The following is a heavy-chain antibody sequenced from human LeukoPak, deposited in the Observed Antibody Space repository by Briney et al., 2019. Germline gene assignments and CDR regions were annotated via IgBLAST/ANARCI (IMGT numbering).Heavy chain of an antibody. CDR3: ARRSEFWSACFFDY. CDR1: GGSISNYY. Sequence: KSSETLSLTCTVSGGSISNYYRSWIRQPPGKGLEWIGYIYYGGSTNYNPSLNSRVTLTVDTSKNQFSLKLRSVTAADTAVYYCARRSEFWSACFFDYWGQGILVAVSS. D-gene: IGHD3-3*01. J-gene: IGHJ4*02. V-gene: IGHV4-59*08. CDR2: IYYGGST.